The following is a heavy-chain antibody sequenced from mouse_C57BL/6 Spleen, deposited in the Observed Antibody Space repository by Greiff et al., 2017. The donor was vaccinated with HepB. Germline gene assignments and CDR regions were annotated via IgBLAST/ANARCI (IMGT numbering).Heavy chain of an antibody. Sequence: QVQLQQPGAELVRPGTSVKLSCKASGYTFTSYWMHWVKQRPGQGLEWIGVIDPSDSYTNYNQKFKGKATLTVDTSSSTAYMQLSSLTSEDSAVYYCARRRPYYDYDGVYAMDYWDQGTSVTVSS. V-gene: IGHV1-59*01. J-gene: IGHJ4*01. CDR1: GYTFTSYW. CDR2: IDPSDSYT. CDR3: ARRRPYYDYDGVYAMDY. D-gene: IGHD2-4*01.